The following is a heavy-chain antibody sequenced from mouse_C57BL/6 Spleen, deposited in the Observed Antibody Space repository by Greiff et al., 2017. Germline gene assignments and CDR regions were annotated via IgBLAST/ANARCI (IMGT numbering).Heavy chain of an antibody. J-gene: IGHJ2*01. V-gene: IGHV1-26*01. Sequence: VQLQQSGPELVKPGASVKISCKASGYTFTDYYMNWVKQSHGKSLEWIGDINPNNGGTSYNQKFKGKATLTVDKSSSTAYMELRSLTSEDSTVYYCAGGSSDYYGSSSYYFDYWGQGTTLTVSS. CDR2: INPNNGGT. CDR1: GYTFTDYY. D-gene: IGHD1-1*01. CDR3: AGGSSDYYGSSSYYFDY.